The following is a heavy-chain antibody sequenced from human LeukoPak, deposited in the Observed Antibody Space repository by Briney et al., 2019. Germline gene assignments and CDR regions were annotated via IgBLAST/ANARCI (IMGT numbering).Heavy chain of an antibody. V-gene: IGHV4-30-4*01. J-gene: IGHJ4*02. CDR1: GGSISSGDYY. D-gene: IGHD4-23*01. Sequence: PSQTLSLTCTVSGGSISSGDYYWSWIRQPPAKGLEWIGYIYYSGSTYYDPSLKSRVTISVDTYKNQFSLKLSYVTAADTAVYYCARDLFNEGNHLDYWGQGTLVTVSS. CDR2: IYYSGST. CDR3: ARDLFNEGNHLDY.